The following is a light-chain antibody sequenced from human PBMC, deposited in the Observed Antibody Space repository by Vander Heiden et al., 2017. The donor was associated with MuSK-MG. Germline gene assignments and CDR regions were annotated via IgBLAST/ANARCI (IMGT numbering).Light chain of an antibody. J-gene: IGKJ4*01. V-gene: IGKV3-11*01. Sequence: EIVWTQSPATLSLSPGERATLSCRASQSVSSYLAWYQQKPGQAPRLLIYDASNRATGIPARFSGSGSGTDFTLTISSLEPEDFAVYYCQQRSNWPPEVTFGGGTKVXIK. CDR3: QQRSNWPPEVT. CDR2: DAS. CDR1: QSVSSY.